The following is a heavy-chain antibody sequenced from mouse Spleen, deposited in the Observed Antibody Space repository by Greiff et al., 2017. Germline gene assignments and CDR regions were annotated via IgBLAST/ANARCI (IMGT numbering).Heavy chain of an antibody. CDR1: GFSLSTSGMG. CDR3: ARLTGTDWYFDV. J-gene: IGHJ1*01. V-gene: IGHV8-12*01. CDR2: IYWDDDK. Sequence: QVTLKVCGPGILQSSQTLSLTCSFSGFSLSTSGMGVSWIRQPSGKGLEWLAHIYWDDDKRYNPSLKSRLTISKDTSRNQVFLKITSVDTADTATYYCARLTGTDWYFDVWGAGTTVTVSS. D-gene: IGHD4-1*01.